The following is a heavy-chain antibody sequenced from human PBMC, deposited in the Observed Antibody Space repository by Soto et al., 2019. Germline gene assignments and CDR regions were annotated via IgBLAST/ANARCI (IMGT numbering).Heavy chain of an antibody. CDR3: AKRKGDSGYAWDDYYDY. D-gene: IGHD5-12*01. J-gene: IGHJ4*02. V-gene: IGHV3-30*18. Sequence: QVQLVESGGGVVQPGRSLRLSCAASGFTFSSYGMHWVRQAPGKGLEWVAVISYDGSNKYYADSVKGRFTISRDNSKNTLYLQMNSLRAEDTAVYYRAKRKGDSGYAWDDYYDYWGQGTLVTVSS. CDR1: GFTFSSYG. CDR2: ISYDGSNK.